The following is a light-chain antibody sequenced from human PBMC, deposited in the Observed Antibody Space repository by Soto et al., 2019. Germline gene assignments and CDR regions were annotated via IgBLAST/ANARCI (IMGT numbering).Light chain of an antibody. J-gene: IGLJ2*01. V-gene: IGLV1-40*01. CDR2: ANT. Sequence: QSVLTQPPSVSGAPGQRVTISCTGSSSNIGAGYDVHWYQQVPGTAPKLLIYANTNRPSGVPDRFSGSKSGTSASLAITGLQAEDEADYYFQSYDSSLSGSRVFGGGTKLTVL. CDR1: SSNIGAGYD. CDR3: QSYDSSLSGSRV.